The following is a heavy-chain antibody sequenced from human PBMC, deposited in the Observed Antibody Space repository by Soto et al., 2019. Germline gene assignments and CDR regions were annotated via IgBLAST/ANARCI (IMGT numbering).Heavy chain of an antibody. J-gene: IGHJ4*02. CDR2: IYYSGST. CDR1: GFYISSGGYY. Sequence: SETLSLTCTVSGFYISSGGYYWSWQRQHPGKGLEWIGYIYYSGSTYYNPSLKSRVTISVDTSTNQFSLKLSSVTAADPAVYYCARVVCSGGSCYSNYWGQGTLVTVSS. D-gene: IGHD2-15*01. CDR3: ARVVCSGGSCYSNY. V-gene: IGHV4-31*03.